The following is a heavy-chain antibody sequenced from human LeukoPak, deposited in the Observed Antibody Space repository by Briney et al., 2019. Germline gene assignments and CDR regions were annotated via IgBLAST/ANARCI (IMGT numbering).Heavy chain of an antibody. J-gene: IGHJ4*02. CDR2: IYHSGST. Sequence: SETVSLTCAVSNYSITSSYYWGWIRQPPGKGLDWIGSIYHSGSTYYNPSLKSRVTISVDTSKNQFSLRLSSVTAADTAVYYCARRYTSGWYFDFWGQGTLVTVSS. V-gene: IGHV4-38-2*01. D-gene: IGHD6-19*01. CDR1: NYSITSSYY. CDR3: ARRYTSGWYFDF.